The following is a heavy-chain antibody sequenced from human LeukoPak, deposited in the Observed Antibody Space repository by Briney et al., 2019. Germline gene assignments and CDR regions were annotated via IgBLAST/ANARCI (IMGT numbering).Heavy chain of an antibody. CDR3: ARGEGYYDILTGYPCAFDI. V-gene: IGHV1-18*01. CDR2: ISAYNGNT. D-gene: IGHD3-9*01. J-gene: IGHJ3*02. Sequence: ASVKVSCKASGYTFTSYGIIWVRQAPGQGLEWMGWISAYNGNTNYAQKLQGRVTMTTDTSTSTAYMELRSLRSDDTAVYYCARGEGYYDILTGYPCAFDIWGQGTMVTVSS. CDR1: GYTFTSYG.